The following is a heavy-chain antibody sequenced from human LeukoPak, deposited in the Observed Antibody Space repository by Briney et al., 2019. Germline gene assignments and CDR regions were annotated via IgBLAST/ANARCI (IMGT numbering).Heavy chain of an antibody. CDR2: INHSGST. CDR3: ARGTGTFDL. V-gene: IGHV4-34*01. D-gene: IGHD1-1*01. CDR1: GGSFSGYY. J-gene: IGHJ2*01. Sequence: SETLSLTCAVYGGSFSGYYWSWIRQPPGKGLEWIGEINHSGSTNYNPSLKSRVTISVDTSKNQFSLRLSSVTAADTAVYYCARGTGTFDLWGRGTLVTVSS.